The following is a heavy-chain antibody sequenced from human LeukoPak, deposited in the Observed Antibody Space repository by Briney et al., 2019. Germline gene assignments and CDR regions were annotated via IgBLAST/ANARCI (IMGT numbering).Heavy chain of an antibody. CDR3: AKGPLRGTAAAIDY. V-gene: IGHV3-53*05. D-gene: IGHD2-2*01. CDR2: IYSGSDT. Sequence: GGSLRLSCAASGFTVSDNYMNWVRQAPGKGLEWVSIIYSGSDTYYADSVKGRFTISRDNSTDTLWLQMDSLRTEDTAVYYCAKGPLRGTAAAIDYWGQGTLVTVSS. CDR1: GFTVSDNY. J-gene: IGHJ4*02.